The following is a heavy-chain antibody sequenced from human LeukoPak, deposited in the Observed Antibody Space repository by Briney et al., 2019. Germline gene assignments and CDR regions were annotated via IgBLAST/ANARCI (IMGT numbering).Heavy chain of an antibody. CDR3: ARWVSGWGY. J-gene: IGHJ4*01. V-gene: IGHV3-7*05. Sequence: PGGSLRLSCAASGFTFSNYWMTWVRHTPGKGLEWVANIKPDGSEKYYVDSVKSRFTISRDNAKNSLYLQMDSLRVEDTAVYYCARWVSGWGYWGQGTLVTVSS. CDR2: IKPDGSEK. CDR1: GFTFSNYW. D-gene: IGHD6-19*01.